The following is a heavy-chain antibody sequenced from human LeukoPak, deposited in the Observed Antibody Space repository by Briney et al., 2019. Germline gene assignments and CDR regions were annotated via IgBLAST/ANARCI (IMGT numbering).Heavy chain of an antibody. CDR1: GYTFTSYD. Sequence: ASVKVSCKAYGYTFTSYDINWVRQATGQGLEWMGWMNPNSGNTGYAQKFQGRVTMTRNTSISTAYMELSSLRSEDTAVYYCASPSSYYDILTGYYTDDAFDIWGQGTMVTVSS. J-gene: IGHJ3*02. CDR3: ASPSSYYDILTGYYTDDAFDI. V-gene: IGHV1-8*01. CDR2: MNPNSGNT. D-gene: IGHD3-9*01.